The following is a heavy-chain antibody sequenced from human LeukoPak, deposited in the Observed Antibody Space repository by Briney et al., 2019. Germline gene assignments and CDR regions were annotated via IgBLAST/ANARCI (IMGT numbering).Heavy chain of an antibody. J-gene: IGHJ5*02. Sequence: SETLSLTCSVSGGSFSNHFWSWVRQPAGKGLEWIGRIYPSGNTNYNPSLKSRVTLSVDTSKTQFYLSLSSVTAADTAVYYCARTVADDNWFDPWGQGTLVTVSS. CDR3: ARTVADDNWFDP. D-gene: IGHD6-19*01. CDR1: GGSFSNHF. CDR2: IYPSGNT. V-gene: IGHV4-4*07.